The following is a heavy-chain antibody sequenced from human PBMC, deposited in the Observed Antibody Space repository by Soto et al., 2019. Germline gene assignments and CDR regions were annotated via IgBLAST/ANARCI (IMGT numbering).Heavy chain of an antibody. V-gene: IGHV3-33*01. CDR2: IWYDGSNK. CDR3: ARDRGVGCSSTSCHNWLDP. D-gene: IGHD2-2*01. Sequence: GGSMRLSCAASGFTCSSYGVHWVRQTPGKGLQWVAVIWYDGSNKYYADSVKGRFTISRDNSKNTLYLQMNSLRAEDTAVYYCARDRGVGCSSTSCHNWLDPWGQGTLVTVSS. CDR1: GFTCSSYG. J-gene: IGHJ5*02.